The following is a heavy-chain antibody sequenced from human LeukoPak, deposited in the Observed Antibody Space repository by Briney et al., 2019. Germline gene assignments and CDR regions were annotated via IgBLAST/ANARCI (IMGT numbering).Heavy chain of an antibody. V-gene: IGHV3-11*06. Sequence: GGSLRLSCAASGFTFSDYYMSWLRQAPGKGLERVSYISSNSSYTNYADSVKGRFTISRDNATNTLYLQLNSRRAEDTAVYYCARLTMVRGVTNSSVDLWGRGTLVTVSS. D-gene: IGHD3-10*01. CDR1: GFTFSDYY. CDR2: ISSNSSYT. J-gene: IGHJ2*01. CDR3: ARLTMVRGVTNSSVDL.